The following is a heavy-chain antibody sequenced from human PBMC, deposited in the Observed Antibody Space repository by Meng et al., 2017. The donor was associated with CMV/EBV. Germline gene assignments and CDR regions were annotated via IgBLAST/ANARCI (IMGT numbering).Heavy chain of an antibody. V-gene: IGHV1-18*01. J-gene: IGHJ6*02. CDR2: ISGYNDNT. D-gene: IGHD1/OR15-1a*01. CDR3: ARGRLTGTTLYYGMDV. CDR1: GYTLTSYG. Sequence: ASVKVSCKASGYTLTSYGISWVRQAPGQGLEWMGWISGYNDNTNYAQNLQGRVTMTTDTSTGTAYMELRSLRSDDTAVYYCARGRLTGTTLYYGMDVWGQGTTVTVSS.